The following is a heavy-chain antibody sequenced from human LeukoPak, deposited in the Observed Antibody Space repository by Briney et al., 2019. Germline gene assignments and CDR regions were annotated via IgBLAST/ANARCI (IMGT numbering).Heavy chain of an antibody. CDR3: ALKPLSTIDY. CDR2: IVPSFGTI. V-gene: IGHV1-69*13. D-gene: IGHD2-2*01. Sequence: GASVKVSCKASGDIFSSNGINWVRQAPGQGLEWMGRIVPSFGTIDYAQKFQGRVRIIADESTSTAYMELSSLRFEDTAMYYCALKPLSTIDYWGQGTLVTVSS. CDR1: GDIFSSNG. J-gene: IGHJ4*02.